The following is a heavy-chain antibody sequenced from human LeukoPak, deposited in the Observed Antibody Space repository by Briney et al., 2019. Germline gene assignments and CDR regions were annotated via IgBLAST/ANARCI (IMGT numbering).Heavy chain of an antibody. V-gene: IGHV5-51*01. J-gene: IGHJ3*02. Sequence: GESLKISCKGSGYRLTSYWIGWVRQMPGKGLEWMGFIYPGDSDTRYSPSFQGQVTISADKSMSTAYLQWSSLKASDTAMYYCARRRGRYSGDAFDIWGQGPMLTVSS. CDR2: IYPGDSDT. CDR3: ARRRGRYSGDAFDI. D-gene: IGHD1-26*01. CDR1: GYRLTSYW.